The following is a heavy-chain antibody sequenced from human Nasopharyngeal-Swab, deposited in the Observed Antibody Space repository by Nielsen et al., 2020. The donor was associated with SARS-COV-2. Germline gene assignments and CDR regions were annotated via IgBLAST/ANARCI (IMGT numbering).Heavy chain of an antibody. CDR2: ISYDGSNK. D-gene: IGHD2-2*02. Sequence: GGSLRLSCAASGFTFSSYAMHWVRQAPGKGLEWVAVISYDGSNKYYADSVKGRFTISRDNSKNTLYLQMNSLRAEDTAVYYCARVGKGYCSSTSCYTHFDYWGQGTLVTVSS. J-gene: IGHJ4*02. V-gene: IGHV3-30-3*01. CDR3: ARVGKGYCSSTSCYTHFDY. CDR1: GFTFSSYA.